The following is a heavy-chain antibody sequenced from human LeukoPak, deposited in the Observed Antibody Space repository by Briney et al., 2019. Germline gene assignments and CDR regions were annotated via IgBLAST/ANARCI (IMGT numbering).Heavy chain of an antibody. J-gene: IGHJ3*02. Sequence: MPSETLSLTCTVSGGSISSNSYYWGWIRQPPGKGLEGIGSIYYSGSTHYNPSLKSRVTISVDTSKNQFSLKLSSVTAADTAVYYCARGKTGTTFVFDIWGQGTMVTVSS. D-gene: IGHD1-1*01. CDR2: IYYSGST. CDR1: GGSISSNSYY. CDR3: ARGKTGTTFVFDI. V-gene: IGHV4-39*01.